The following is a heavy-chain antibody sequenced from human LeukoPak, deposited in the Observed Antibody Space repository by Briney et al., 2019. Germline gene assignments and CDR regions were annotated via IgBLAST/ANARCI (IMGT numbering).Heavy chain of an antibody. CDR2: IIPIFGTA. V-gene: IGHV1-69*13. Sequence: ASVKVSCKASGGTFSSYAISWVRQAPGQGLEWMGGIIPIFGTANYAQKFQSRVTITADESTSTAYMELSSLRSDDTAVYYCARDGLYYYGSGSYYGRSDYYHYMDVWGKGTTVTVSS. CDR1: GGTFSSYA. J-gene: IGHJ6*03. D-gene: IGHD3-10*01. CDR3: ARDGLYYYGSGSYYGRSDYYHYMDV.